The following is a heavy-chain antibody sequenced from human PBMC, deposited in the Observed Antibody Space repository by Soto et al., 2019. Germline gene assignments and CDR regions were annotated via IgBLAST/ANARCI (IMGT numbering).Heavy chain of an antibody. CDR1: GGSVSSGSYY. Sequence: PSETLSLTCTVSGGSVSSGSYYWSWIRQPPGKGLEWIGYIYYSGSTNYNPSLKSRVTISVDTSKNQFSLKLSSVTAADTAVYYFAREIVEGITGTVWNYYYMDVWGKGTTVTVPS. D-gene: IGHD1-20*01. V-gene: IGHV4-61*01. CDR2: IYYSGST. J-gene: IGHJ6*03. CDR3: AREIVEGITGTVWNYYYMDV.